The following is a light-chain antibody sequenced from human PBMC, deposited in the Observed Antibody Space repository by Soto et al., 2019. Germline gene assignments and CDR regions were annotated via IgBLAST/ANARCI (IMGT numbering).Light chain of an antibody. CDR1: QSVRSY. Sequence: EIVLTQSPATLSLSPGESATLSCRASQSVRSYLAWYQKKPGQAPRLLIYETSNRTTAVPARFSGSGSGTDFTLTISSLEAEEFAVYDCQQRSHWPLTFGGGTKVEIK. J-gene: IGKJ4*01. CDR2: ETS. CDR3: QQRSHWPLT. V-gene: IGKV3-11*01.